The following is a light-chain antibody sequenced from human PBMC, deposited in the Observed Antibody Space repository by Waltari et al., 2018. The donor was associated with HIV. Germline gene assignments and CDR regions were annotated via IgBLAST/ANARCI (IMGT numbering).Light chain of an antibody. CDR2: EVS. CDR3: CSYAGGRVFVL. V-gene: IGLV2-23*02. Sequence: QSALTQPAHVSGSPGQSITISCTGPLSDIGSYNLVTCYQQYPGRAPKLIIYEVSNRPSGVSYRFSGSKSGNRASLTVAGLKVEDESDYYCCSYAGGRVFVLFGGGTRLTV. CDR1: LSDIGSYNL. J-gene: IGLJ2*01.